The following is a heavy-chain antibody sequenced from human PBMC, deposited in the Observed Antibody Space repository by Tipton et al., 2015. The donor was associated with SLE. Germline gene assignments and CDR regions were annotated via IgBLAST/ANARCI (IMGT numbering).Heavy chain of an antibody. CDR2: IYNSGST. Sequence: TLSLTCTVSGGPFSGYYWGWIRQSPGKGLEWIGDIYNSGSTRYNPSLKSRVTISVDTSKNQFSLKLSSVTAADTAVYYCATGGLSNWFDPWGQGTLVTVSS. V-gene: IGHV4-59*01. D-gene: IGHD3-16*01. CDR3: ATGGLSNWFDP. J-gene: IGHJ5*02. CDR1: GGPFSGYY.